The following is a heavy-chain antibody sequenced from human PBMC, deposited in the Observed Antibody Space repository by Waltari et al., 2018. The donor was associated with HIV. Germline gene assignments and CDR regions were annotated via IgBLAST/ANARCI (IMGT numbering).Heavy chain of an antibody. J-gene: IGHJ3*02. CDR1: GGSIRSSSYY. D-gene: IGHD2-8*01. Sequence: QLQLQESGPGLVKSSENLSPTCSVSGGSIRSSSYYWGWIRQPPGKGLEWIASIHYSGRPFYGPSLKSRVRISSDTSKNQLSLRLTSLTAADTTVYYCARDRWCVDGEFYRAFDIWGQGTVVIASS. V-gene: IGHV4-39*07. CDR3: ARDRWCVDGEFYRAFDI. CDR2: IHYSGRP.